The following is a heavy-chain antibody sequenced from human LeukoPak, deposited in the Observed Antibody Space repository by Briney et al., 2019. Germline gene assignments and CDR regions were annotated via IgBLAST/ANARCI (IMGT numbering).Heavy chain of an antibody. V-gene: IGHV1-2*02. CDR2: FNANSGDT. D-gene: IGHD3-3*01. Sequence: ASVKVCCKASGGTFSSYAISWVRQAPGQGLEWMGWFNANSGDTKYAQKFQGRVTMTRDTSIGTDYMELTSLISDDTAIYYCARDPYDGNYYFDYWGQGTLVTVAS. CDR1: GGTFSSYA. J-gene: IGHJ4*02. CDR3: ARDPYDGNYYFDY.